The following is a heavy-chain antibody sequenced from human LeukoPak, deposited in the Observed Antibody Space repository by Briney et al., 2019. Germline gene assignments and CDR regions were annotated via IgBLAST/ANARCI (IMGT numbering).Heavy chain of an antibody. D-gene: IGHD6-13*01. CDR2: MSYDGSNK. CDR1: GFTFSSYA. CDR3: ARGPMVLIAAAPGGFDP. Sequence: PGGSLRLSCVASGFTFSSYAMHWVRQAPGKGLEWVAVMSYDGSNKYYADSVKGRFTISRDNSKNTLYLQMNSLRAEDTAVYYCARGPMVLIAAAPGGFDPWGQGTLVTVSS. V-gene: IGHV3-30-3*01. J-gene: IGHJ5*02.